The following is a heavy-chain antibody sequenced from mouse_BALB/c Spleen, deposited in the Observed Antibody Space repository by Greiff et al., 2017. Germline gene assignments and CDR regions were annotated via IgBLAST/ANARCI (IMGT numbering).Heavy chain of an antibody. CDR2: IWSGGSK. Sequence: VQLQQSGPGLVQPSQSLSITCTVSGFSLTSYGVHWVRQSPGKGLEWLGVIWSGGSKDYNAAFISRLSISKDNSKSQVFFKMNSLQANDTAIYYCARAPFAYWGQGTLVTVSA. J-gene: IGHJ3*01. V-gene: IGHV2-2*02. CDR3: ARAPFAY. CDR1: GFSLTSYG.